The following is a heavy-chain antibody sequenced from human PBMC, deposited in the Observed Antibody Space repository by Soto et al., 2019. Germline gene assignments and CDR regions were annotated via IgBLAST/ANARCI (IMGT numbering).Heavy chain of an antibody. CDR1: GGSISSYY. D-gene: IGHD6-19*01. CDR3: ARAHLSPVWLVPGYYYYGMDV. CDR2: IYYSGST. Sequence: SETLSLTCTVSGGSISSYYWSWIRQPPGKGLEWIGYIYYSGSTNYNPSLKSRVTISVDTSKNQFSLKLSSVTAADPAVYYCARAHLSPVWLVPGYYYYGMDVWGQGTTVTVSS. J-gene: IGHJ6*02. V-gene: IGHV4-59*01.